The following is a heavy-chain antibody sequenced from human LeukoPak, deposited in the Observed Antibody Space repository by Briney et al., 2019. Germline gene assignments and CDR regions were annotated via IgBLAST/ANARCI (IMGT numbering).Heavy chain of an antibody. CDR1: GYTFTGYY. D-gene: IGHD6-13*01. V-gene: IGHV1-46*01. J-gene: IGHJ6*03. CDR2: INPTGGST. CDR3: ARDSKGSSWYNPYYYYYMDV. Sequence: ASVKVSCKASGYTFTGYYMHWVRQAPGQGLEWMGLINPTGGSTGYAQKFQGRVTMTRDMSTSTDYMELSSLRSDDTAVYYCARDSKGSSWYNPYYYYYMDVWGKGTTVTISS.